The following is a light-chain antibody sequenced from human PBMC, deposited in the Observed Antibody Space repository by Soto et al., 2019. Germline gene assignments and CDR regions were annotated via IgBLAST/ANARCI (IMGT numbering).Light chain of an antibody. Sequence: EIVMTQSPPTLSVSPGERATLSCRASQSVSSDLAWYQQKPGQAPRLLIYDASARATGIPARFSGSGSGTEFTLTISSLQSEDFAVYYCEQYNNWHSFGQGTKVEI. CDR1: QSVSSD. V-gene: IGKV3-15*01. CDR2: DAS. J-gene: IGKJ1*01. CDR3: EQYNNWHS.